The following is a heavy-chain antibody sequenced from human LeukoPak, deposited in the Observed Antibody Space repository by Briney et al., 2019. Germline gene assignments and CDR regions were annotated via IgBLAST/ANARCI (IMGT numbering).Heavy chain of an antibody. CDR3: ARGVGYASRNWFDP. J-gene: IGHJ5*02. D-gene: IGHD3-10*01. V-gene: IGHV4-59*01. CDR2: VYYNGTT. CDR1: NGSITSYY. Sequence: SETLSLTCNVSNGSITSYYGAWIRQSPRKGLEWIGYVYYNGTTNYNPSLKSRVTISVDTSKNQFSLKLSSVTTADTAVYYCARGVGYASRNWFDPWGHGILVTVSS.